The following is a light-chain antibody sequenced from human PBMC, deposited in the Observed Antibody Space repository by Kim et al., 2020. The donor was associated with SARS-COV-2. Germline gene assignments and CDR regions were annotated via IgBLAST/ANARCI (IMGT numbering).Light chain of an antibody. CDR2: AAS. CDR1: QSVTSSY. V-gene: IGKV3-20*01. Sequence: LSPGERASLSCRASQSVTSSYFAWYQQRPGQAPRLLIYAASSRATGIPDRFSGSGSGTDFTLTISRLEPEDFAVYYCQQYGSSRTTFGGGAKVEI. CDR3: QQYGSSRTT. J-gene: IGKJ4*01.